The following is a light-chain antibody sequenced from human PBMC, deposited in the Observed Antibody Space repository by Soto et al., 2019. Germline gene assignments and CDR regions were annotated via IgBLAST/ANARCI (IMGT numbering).Light chain of an antibody. J-gene: IGKJ3*01. CDR2: AES. CDR3: QQTYNMPRT. CDR1: QSISRH. Sequence: DIQMTQSPSSLSASLGDRVTITCRASQSISRHLNWYQQKPGKAPRLLIYAESSLQSGVPSRFSGSGSGTDFILTITSLQPEDSATYYCQQTYNMPRTFGPGTKVD. V-gene: IGKV1-39*01.